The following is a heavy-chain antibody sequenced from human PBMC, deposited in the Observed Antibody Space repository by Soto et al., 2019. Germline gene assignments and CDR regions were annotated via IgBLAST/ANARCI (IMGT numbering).Heavy chain of an antibody. J-gene: IGHJ4*02. CDR2: ISYDGSNK. D-gene: IGHD3-3*01. CDR3: AKDLGDFWSGYYSLDPNFDY. CDR1: GFTFSSYG. V-gene: IGHV3-30*18. Sequence: QVQLVESGGGVVQPGRSLRLSCAASGFTFSSYGMHWVRQAPGKGLEWVAVISYDGSNKYYADSVKGRFTISRDNSKNTQYLQVLWLRAEDTAVYYCAKDLGDFWSGYYSLDPNFDYWGQGTLVTVSS.